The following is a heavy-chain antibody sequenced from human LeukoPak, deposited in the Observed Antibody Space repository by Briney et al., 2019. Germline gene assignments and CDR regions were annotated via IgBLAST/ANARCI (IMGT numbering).Heavy chain of an antibody. CDR3: ARWAVAPRDFDY. V-gene: IGHV4-39*01. CDR1: GGSISSSSYY. Sequence: SETLSLTCTVSGGSISSSSYYWGWIRQSPGKGLEWIGSMYYGGSTYYNPSLKSRVTISVDTSKNQFSLKLSSVTAADTAVYYCARWAVAPRDFDYWGQGTLVTVSS. CDR2: MYYGGST. D-gene: IGHD6-19*01. J-gene: IGHJ4*02.